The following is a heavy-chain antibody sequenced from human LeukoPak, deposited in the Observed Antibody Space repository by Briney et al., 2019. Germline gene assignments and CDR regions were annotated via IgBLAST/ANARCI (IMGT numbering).Heavy chain of an antibody. CDR1: GYTFTDYY. Sequence: ASVKVSCKASGYTFTDYYVHWVRQAPGQGLEWMGWINPNSGGTEYAQKFQGRVTMTRDTCISTAYMDLSRLGSDDTAMYYCARDHCTRNSCYEDLYYGMDVWGQGTTVTVSS. D-gene: IGHD2-2*01. CDR2: INPNSGGT. J-gene: IGHJ6*02. CDR3: ARDHCTRNSCYEDLYYGMDV. V-gene: IGHV1-2*02.